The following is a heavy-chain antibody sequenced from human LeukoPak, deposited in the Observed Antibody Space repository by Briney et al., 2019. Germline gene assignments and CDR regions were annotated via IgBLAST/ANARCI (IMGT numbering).Heavy chain of an antibody. CDR2: ISPSSSYI. CDR1: GFSFSSYA. CDR3: ARVVTYYSGSSGCALDF. V-gene: IGHV3-21*01. D-gene: IGHD3-22*01. Sequence: GGSLRLSCAASGFSFSSYAINWVRQAPGKGLEWVSSISPSSSYIHYADSAKGRFTISRDDAKNSLYLQMNSLRAEDTAVYYCARVVTYYSGSSGCALDFWGQGALVTVSS. J-gene: IGHJ4*02.